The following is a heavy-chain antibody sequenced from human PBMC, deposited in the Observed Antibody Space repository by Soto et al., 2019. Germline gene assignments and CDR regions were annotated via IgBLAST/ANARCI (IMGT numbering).Heavy chain of an antibody. CDR3: AKERITGVFDY. CDR1: GFTFDDYA. J-gene: IGHJ4*02. CDR2: ISWNSGSI. V-gene: IGHV3-9*01. Sequence: EVQLVESGGGLVQPGRSLRLSCAASGFTFDDYAMHWVRQAPGKGLEWVSGISWNSGSIGYADSVKGRFTISRDNAKNSLYLQMNSLRAEDTALYYCAKERITGVFDYWGQGTLVTVSS. D-gene: IGHD1-20*01.